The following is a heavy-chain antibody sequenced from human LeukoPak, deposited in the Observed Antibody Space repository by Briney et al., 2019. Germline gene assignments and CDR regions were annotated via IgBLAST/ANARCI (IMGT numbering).Heavy chain of an antibody. J-gene: IGHJ4*02. CDR1: GYSISSGYY. Sequence: SETLSLTCTVSGYSISSGYYWGWIRQPPGKGLEWIGSIYHSGSTYYNPSLKSRVTISVDTSKNQFSLKLSSVTAADTAVYYCARVAPIVPARYYFDYWGQGTLVTVSS. CDR2: IYHSGST. CDR3: ARVAPIVPARYYFDY. D-gene: IGHD2-2*01. V-gene: IGHV4-38-2*02.